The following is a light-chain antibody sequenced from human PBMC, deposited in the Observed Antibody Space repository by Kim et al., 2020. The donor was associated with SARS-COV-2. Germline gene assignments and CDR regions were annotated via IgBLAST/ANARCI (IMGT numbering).Light chain of an antibody. Sequence: SMGDRVTITCRASQGISDYLACYQQKPGNVPKLLIYAASALQSGVPSRFSGGESGTDFTLAISSLQPEDVETYYCQKYNSAPPGTFGQGTKVEI. V-gene: IGKV1-27*01. CDR3: QKYNSAPPGT. J-gene: IGKJ1*01. CDR2: AAS. CDR1: QGISDY.